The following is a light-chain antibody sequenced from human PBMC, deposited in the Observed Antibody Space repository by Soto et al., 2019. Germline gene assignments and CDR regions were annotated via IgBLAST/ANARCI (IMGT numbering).Light chain of an antibody. CDR2: AAT. J-gene: IGKJ2*01. Sequence: EIMMTQSPGTLSVSLGGRVTLSCRASQSVSRNLAWYQQRPGQVPRLLFYAATTRATDVPSTFSGSGSETEFTLTNSSLQSEDFAGCYCQQFEKWPFTFVQGTKREIK. CDR3: QQFEKWPFT. CDR1: QSVSRN. V-gene: IGKV3-15*01.